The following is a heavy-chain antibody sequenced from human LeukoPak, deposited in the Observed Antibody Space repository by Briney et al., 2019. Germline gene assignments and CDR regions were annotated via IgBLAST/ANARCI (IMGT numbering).Heavy chain of an antibody. J-gene: IGHJ4*02. V-gene: IGHV3-64*01. CDR3: ARVMDYDSSGYYQAPFDY. D-gene: IGHD3-22*01. CDR2: ISSNGGST. Sequence: GGSLRLSCAASGFTFSSYAMHWVRQAPGKGLEYVSAISSNGGSTYYANSVEGRFTISRDNSKNTLYLQMGSLRAEDMAVYYCARVMDYDSSGYYQAPFDYWGQGTLVTVSS. CDR1: GFTFSSYA.